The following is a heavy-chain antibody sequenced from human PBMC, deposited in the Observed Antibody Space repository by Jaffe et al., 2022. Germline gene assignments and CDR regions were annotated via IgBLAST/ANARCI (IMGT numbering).Heavy chain of an antibody. J-gene: IGHJ6*03. Sequence: EVQLVESGGGLVQPGGSLKLSCAASGFTFSGSAMHWVRQASGKGLEWVGRIRSKANSYATAYAASVKGRFTISRDDSKNTAYLQMNSLKTEDTAVYYCTRHRGYYGSGSPSYYYYYYYMDVWGKGTTVTVSS. CDR2: IRSKANSYAT. CDR1: GFTFSGSA. CDR3: TRHRGYYGSGSPSYYYYYYYMDV. V-gene: IGHV3-73*02. D-gene: IGHD3-10*01.